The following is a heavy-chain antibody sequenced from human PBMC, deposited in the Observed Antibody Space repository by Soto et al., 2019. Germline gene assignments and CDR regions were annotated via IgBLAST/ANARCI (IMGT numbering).Heavy chain of an antibody. Sequence: HVQLVESGGGLVKPGGSLRLSCAASGFSFSVYYMAWVRQAPGSGLEWISSIDRNGDFVYYADSVKGRFTISRDYAKNSLYLHMGSMRADDTAVYYCVRERAGTGGFPHNIFDIWGQGTMVTVGS. CDR3: VRERAGTGGFPHNIFDI. V-gene: IGHV3-11*01. CDR1: GFSFSVYY. D-gene: IGHD3-16*01. CDR2: IDRNGDFV. J-gene: IGHJ3*02.